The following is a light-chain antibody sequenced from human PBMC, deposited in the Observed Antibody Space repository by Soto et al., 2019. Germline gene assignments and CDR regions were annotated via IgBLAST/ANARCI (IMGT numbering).Light chain of an antibody. J-gene: IGLJ2*01. CDR2: EVS. CDR3: SSFAGNNNLV. V-gene: IGLV2-8*01. Sequence: QSALTQPPSASGSPGKSVTISCTGTSSDVGGYNYVSWYPQHPGKAPKLMISEVSKRPSGVPDRFSGSKSGNTASLTVSGLQAEDEADYYCSSFAGNNNLVFGGGTKLTVL. CDR1: SSDVGGYNY.